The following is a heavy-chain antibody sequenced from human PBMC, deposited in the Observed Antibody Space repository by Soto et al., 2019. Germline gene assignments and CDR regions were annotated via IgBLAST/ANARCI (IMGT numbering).Heavy chain of an antibody. CDR2: IYTSGST. CDR1: GGSISSYY. CDR3: ARELELRLGNWFDP. D-gene: IGHD1-7*01. V-gene: IGHV4-4*07. J-gene: IGHJ5*02. Sequence: LSLTCTVSGGSISSYYWSWIRQPAGKGLEWIGRIYTSGSTNYNPSLKSRVTMSVDTSKNQFSLKLSSVTAADTAVYYCARELELRLGNWFDPWGQGTLVTVSS.